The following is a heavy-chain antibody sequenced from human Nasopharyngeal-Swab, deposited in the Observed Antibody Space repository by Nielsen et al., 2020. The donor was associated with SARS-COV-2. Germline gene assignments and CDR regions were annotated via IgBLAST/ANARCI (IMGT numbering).Heavy chain of an antibody. CDR1: GGTFSSYA. CDR2: IIPIIDFA. Sequence: SVKVSCKASGGTFSSYAISWVRQAPGQRLEWMGGIIPIIDFAKYVQKFQGRVAITADKSTSTAYMELRSLRSDDTGVYYCARGGWLRRSYYYSYYYMDVWGKGTTVSVSS. V-gene: IGHV1-69*10. D-gene: IGHD5-12*01. J-gene: IGHJ6*03. CDR3: ARGGWLRRSYYYSYYYMDV.